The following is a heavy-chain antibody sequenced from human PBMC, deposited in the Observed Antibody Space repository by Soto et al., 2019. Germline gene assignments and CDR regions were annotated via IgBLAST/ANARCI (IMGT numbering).Heavy chain of an antibody. Sequence: QVQLVQSGAEVKKPGASVKVSCKVSGYTLTELSMHWVRQAPGKGLEWMGGFDPEDGETIYAQKFEGRVTLTEDTSTDTAYMELSSLRSEDTAVYYCTSATSRDGYAKTVDYWGQGTLVTVSS. V-gene: IGHV1-24*01. CDR1: GYTLTELS. J-gene: IGHJ4*02. D-gene: IGHD5-12*01. CDR2: FDPEDGET. CDR3: TSATSRDGYAKTVDY.